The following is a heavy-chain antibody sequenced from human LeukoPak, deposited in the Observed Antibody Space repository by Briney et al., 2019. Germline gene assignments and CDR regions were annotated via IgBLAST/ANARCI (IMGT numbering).Heavy chain of an antibody. CDR1: GGSISSGDYY. CDR3: XREIKPXXXXCYSXPFDI. V-gene: IGHV4-30-4*08. CDR2: IYYSGST. Sequence: PSETLSLTCTVSGGSISSGDYYWSWIRQPPAKGLEWIGYIYYSGSTYYNPSLKSRVTISVDTSKNQFSLSLNSVTAPATAIYXXXREIKPXXXXCYSXPFDIWGQGTMVTVSS. J-gene: IGHJ3*02. D-gene: IGHD2-21*01.